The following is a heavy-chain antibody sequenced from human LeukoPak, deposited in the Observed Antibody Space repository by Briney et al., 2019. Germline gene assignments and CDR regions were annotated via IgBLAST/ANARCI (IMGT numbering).Heavy chain of an antibody. CDR2: INPNSGGT. J-gene: IGHJ3*02. CDR3: ARELGPAAMVPAFDI. CDR1: GYTFTGYY. D-gene: IGHD2-2*01. Sequence: ASVKVSCKASGYTFTGYYMHWVRQAPGQGLEWMGWINPNSGGTNYAQKFQGRVTMTRDTSISTAYMELSRLRSDDTAVYYCARELGPAAMVPAFDIWGQGTMVTVSS. V-gene: IGHV1-2*02.